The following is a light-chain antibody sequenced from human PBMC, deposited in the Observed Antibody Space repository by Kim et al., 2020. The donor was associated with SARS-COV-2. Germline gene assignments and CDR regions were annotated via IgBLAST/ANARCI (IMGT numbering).Light chain of an antibody. CDR3: ESWDGSLSGEL. Sequence: GQRVTISCSGSNSNIGRNYVIWYQQLPGTAPKLLIFDNDKRPSGIPDRFSGSKSGTSATLGISGLQTGDEADYFCESWDGSLSGELFGGGTQLTVL. CDR2: DND. J-gene: IGLJ2*01. CDR1: NSNIGRNY. V-gene: IGLV1-51*01.